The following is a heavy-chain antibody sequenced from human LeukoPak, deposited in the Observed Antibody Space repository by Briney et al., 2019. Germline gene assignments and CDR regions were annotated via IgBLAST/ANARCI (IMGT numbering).Heavy chain of an antibody. CDR1: GLTFNNAW. CDR3: TTHPPDYGVYEFDF. J-gene: IGHJ4*02. V-gene: IGHV3-15*01. D-gene: IGHD4-17*01. CDR2: IKSYSDGGTA. Sequence: GGSLRLSCVVYGLTFNNAWMSWVRQAPGKGLEWVGRIKSYSDGGTADHAAPVKGRFTISRDDSRRTLYLQMNDLKIEDTGVYYCTTHPPDYGVYEFDFWGQGVLVAVSS.